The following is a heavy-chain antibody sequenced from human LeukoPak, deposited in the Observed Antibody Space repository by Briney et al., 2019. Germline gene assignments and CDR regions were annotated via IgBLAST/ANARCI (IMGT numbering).Heavy chain of an antibody. V-gene: IGHV3-20*04. J-gene: IGHJ6*03. D-gene: IGHD3-16*01. CDR2: INWNGRIT. CDR1: GFTFDDYA. CDR3: ARGRAMGDPNMDV. Sequence: GESLRLSCAASGFTFDDYAMNWVRQVPGRGLEWVSGINWNGRITEYADSVKDRFTISRQNTKNSLYLYMNNLGGEDTAVYYCARGRAMGDPNMDVWGKGTTVTVSS.